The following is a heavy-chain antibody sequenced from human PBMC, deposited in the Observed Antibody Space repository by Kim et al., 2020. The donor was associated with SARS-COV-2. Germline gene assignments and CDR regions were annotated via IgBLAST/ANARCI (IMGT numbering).Heavy chain of an antibody. CDR3: ARIHHVTGDRYWYFDL. J-gene: IGHJ2*01. CDR2: IKEDGGEK. CDR1: GFTFSSYW. V-gene: IGHV3-7*03. D-gene: IGHD7-27*01. Sequence: GGSLRLSCAASGFTFSSYWMTWVRQAPGKGLEWVANIKEDGGEKYSVDSVKDRFTISRDNAKNSLYLQMNSLRAEDTAIYYCARIHHVTGDRYWYFDLWGRGTLVTVSS.